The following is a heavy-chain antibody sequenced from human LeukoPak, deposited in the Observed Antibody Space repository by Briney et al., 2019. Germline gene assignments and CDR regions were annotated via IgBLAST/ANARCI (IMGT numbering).Heavy chain of an antibody. V-gene: IGHV1-69*13. Sequence: SVKVSCKASGGTFSSYAISWVRQAPGQGLEWMGGIIPVFGTANYAQKFQGRVTITADESTSTAYMELSSLRSEDTAVYYCASHDCSGGSCYSWFHYYYYGMDVWGQGTTVTVSS. CDR2: IIPVFGTA. D-gene: IGHD2-15*01. CDR3: ASHDCSGGSCYSWFHYYYYGMDV. J-gene: IGHJ6*02. CDR1: GGTFSSYA.